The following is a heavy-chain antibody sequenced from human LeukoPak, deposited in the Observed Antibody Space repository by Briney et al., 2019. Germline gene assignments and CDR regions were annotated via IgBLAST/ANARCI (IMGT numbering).Heavy chain of an antibody. Sequence: ASVKVSCKASGYTFTSYGISWVRQAPGQGLEWMGWISAYNGNTNYAQKLQGRVTMTTDTSTNTAYMELRSLRAEDTAVYYCAKGATVLRFLEWLTEWGQGTLVTVSS. V-gene: IGHV1-18*01. CDR3: AKGATVLRFLEWLTE. D-gene: IGHD3-3*01. J-gene: IGHJ4*02. CDR1: GYTFTSYG. CDR2: ISAYNGNT.